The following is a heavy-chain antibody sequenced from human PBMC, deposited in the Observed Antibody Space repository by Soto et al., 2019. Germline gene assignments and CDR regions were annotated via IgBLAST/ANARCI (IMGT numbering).Heavy chain of an antibody. CDR2: ISYDGSNK. CDR3: ATLEGGWLQDFDY. D-gene: IGHD5-12*01. Sequence: ESGGGVVQPGRSLRLSCAASGFTFSSYAMHWVRQAPGKGLEWVAVISYDGSNKYYADSVKGRFTISRDNSKNTLYLQMNSLRAEDTAVYYCATLEGGWLQDFDYWGQGTLVTVSS. J-gene: IGHJ4*02. CDR1: GFTFSSYA. V-gene: IGHV3-30-3*01.